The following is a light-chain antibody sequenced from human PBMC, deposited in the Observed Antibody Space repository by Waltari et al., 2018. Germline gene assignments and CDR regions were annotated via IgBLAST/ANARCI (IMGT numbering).Light chain of an antibody. CDR2: DVN. V-gene: IGLV2-14*03. Sequence: QFALTQPASLSGTPGQSIVISCTGSSADVGAPNCVCWFQQHPGKAPKCLLFDVNSPPSGVDYRFSGSKSGNTASLTISGLQPEDEANYYCSCLTKGNTWIFGGGTELTVL. J-gene: IGLJ3*02. CDR1: SADVGAPNC. CDR3: SCLTKGNTWI.